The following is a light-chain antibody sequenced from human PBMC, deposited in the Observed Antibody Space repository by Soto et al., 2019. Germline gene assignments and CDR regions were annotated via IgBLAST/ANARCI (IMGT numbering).Light chain of an antibody. CDR1: QSINKW. Sequence: IQMTQSPSTLSASVGDRVTITCRASQSINKWVAWFQQKSGRAPKLLFYDAATLQSGVPSRFSGTGSGTDSSLTISSLQPEDFATYYCQRYNIGYTSGQGTRLDIK. V-gene: IGKV1-5*01. CDR3: QRYNIGYT. J-gene: IGKJ2*01. CDR2: DAA.